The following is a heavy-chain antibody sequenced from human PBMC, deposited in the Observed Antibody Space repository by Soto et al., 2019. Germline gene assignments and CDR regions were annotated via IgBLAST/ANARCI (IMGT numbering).Heavy chain of an antibody. CDR2: VRNKANRYTT. J-gene: IGHJ4*02. V-gene: IGHV3-72*01. CDR3: VRNLASGGTYYFDY. CDR1: GFTFSDHY. D-gene: IGHD2-15*01. Sequence: EVQLVESGGGLVEPGGSLRLSCAASGFTFSDHYMDWVRQAPGKGLAWIGRVRNKANRYTTEYAASVRGRFTVSRDDSKNSLYLQMNSLKTEDTAMYYCVRNLASGGTYYFDYWGQGTLVTVSS.